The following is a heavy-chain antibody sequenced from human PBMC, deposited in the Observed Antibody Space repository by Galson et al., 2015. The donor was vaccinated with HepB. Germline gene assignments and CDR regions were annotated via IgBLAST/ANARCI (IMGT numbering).Heavy chain of an antibody. V-gene: IGHV3-33*07. Sequence: SLRLSCAASGFSFSRFWMTWVRQAPGKGLEWVAVIWYDGSKKYYADSVKGRFTISRDNSKSTLYLQMDSLRVEDTAMFYCARGRGADYGGNTGHFDYWGQGTLVTVSS. D-gene: IGHD4-23*01. CDR3: ARGRGADYGGNTGHFDY. CDR1: GFSFSRFW. J-gene: IGHJ4*02. CDR2: IWYDGSKK.